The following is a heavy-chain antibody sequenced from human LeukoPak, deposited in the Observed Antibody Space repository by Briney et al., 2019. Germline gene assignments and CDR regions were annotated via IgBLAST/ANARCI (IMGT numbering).Heavy chain of an antibody. CDR2: IYYGGTT. D-gene: IGHD3-9*01. V-gene: IGHV4-59*12. Sequence: PGGSLRLSCAASGFTFSSYEMNWVRQPPGKGLEWIGSIYYGGTTYYNPSLKSRVTISVDTSKNQFSLKLSSVTAADTAVYYCARESITSGFHDAFDIWGQGTMVTVPS. J-gene: IGHJ3*02. CDR3: ARESITSGFHDAFDI. CDR1: GFTFSSYE.